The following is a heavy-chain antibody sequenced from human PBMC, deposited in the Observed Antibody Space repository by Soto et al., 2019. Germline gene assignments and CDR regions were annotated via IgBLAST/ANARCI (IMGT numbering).Heavy chain of an antibody. Sequence: QLQLQESGPGLVKPSETLSLTCTVSGGSISSSSYYWGWIRQPPGKGLEWIGSIYYSGSTYYNPALKSRVTISVDPSKNQFSLKLSSVTAADTAVYYCARHQTLATTTVPPGKEGWYFDLWGRGTLVTVSS. CDR2: IYYSGST. D-gene: IGHD4-17*01. J-gene: IGHJ2*01. CDR1: GGSISSSSYY. CDR3: ARHQTLATTTVPPGKEGWYFDL. V-gene: IGHV4-39*01.